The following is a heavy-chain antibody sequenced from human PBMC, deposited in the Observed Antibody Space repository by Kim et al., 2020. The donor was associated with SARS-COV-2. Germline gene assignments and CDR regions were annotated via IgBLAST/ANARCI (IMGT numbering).Heavy chain of an antibody. Sequence: GGSLRLSCAASGFTFSSYSMNWVRQAPGKGLEWVSSISSSSSYIYYADSVKGRFTISRDNAKNSLYLQMNSLRAEDTAVYYCAREGLPYSSSWYAFDYWGQGTLVTVSS. CDR3: AREGLPYSSSWYAFDY. J-gene: IGHJ4*02. CDR2: ISSSSSYI. D-gene: IGHD6-13*01. V-gene: IGHV3-21*01. CDR1: GFTFSSYS.